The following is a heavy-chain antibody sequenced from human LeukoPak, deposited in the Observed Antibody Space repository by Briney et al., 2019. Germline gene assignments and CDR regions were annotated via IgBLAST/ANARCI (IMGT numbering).Heavy chain of an antibody. V-gene: IGHV3-48*02. Sequence: GGSLRLSCATSGFSFSSYSMNWDRQAPGKGLEWVSHISRSGSTIYYADSVKGRFTISRDNAKNSLYLQMNSLRDEDTAVYYCARQGYCSGGSCYDTFNYWGQGTLVTVSS. CDR2: ISRSGSTI. D-gene: IGHD2-15*01. J-gene: IGHJ4*02. CDR1: GFSFSSYS. CDR3: ARQGYCSGGSCYDTFNY.